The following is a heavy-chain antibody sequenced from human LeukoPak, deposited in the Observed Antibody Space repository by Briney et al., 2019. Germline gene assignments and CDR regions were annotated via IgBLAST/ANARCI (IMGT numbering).Heavy chain of an antibody. CDR2: INHSGST. J-gene: IGHJ4*02. CDR1: GGSFSGYY. Sequence: SETLSLTCAVYGGSFSGYYWSWIRQPPGKGLEWIGEINHSGSTNYNPSLKSRVTISVDTSKNQFSLKLSSVTAADTAVYYCARGRYFDWLPFDYWGQGTLVTVSS. D-gene: IGHD3-9*01. V-gene: IGHV4-34*01. CDR3: ARGRYFDWLPFDY.